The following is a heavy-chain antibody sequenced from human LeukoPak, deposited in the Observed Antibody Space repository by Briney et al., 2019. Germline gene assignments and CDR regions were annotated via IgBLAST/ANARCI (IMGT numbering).Heavy chain of an antibody. Sequence: PGGSLRLSCAASGFTLSNYWMHWVRQAPGEGLVWVSRIDPDGITTNYADSVRGRFTISRDNAKNSLYLQMNSLRAEDTAVYYCARGGGPLRQLVYYYYGMDVWGQGTTVTVSS. CDR3: ARGGGPLRQLVYYYYGMDV. J-gene: IGHJ6*02. CDR1: GFTLSNYW. V-gene: IGHV3-74*01. D-gene: IGHD6-6*01. CDR2: IDPDGITT.